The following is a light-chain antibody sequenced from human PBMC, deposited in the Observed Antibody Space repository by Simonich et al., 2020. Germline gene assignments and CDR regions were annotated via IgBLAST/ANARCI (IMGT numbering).Light chain of an antibody. CDR2: LGS. V-gene: IGKV2-28*01. CDR1: QSLLHSNGYNY. J-gene: IGKJ1*01. CDR3: MQALQTPRT. Sequence: DIVMTQSQLSLPVTPGEPASISCRSSQSLLHSNGYNYLDWYLKKPGQSQQLLIYLGSNRAAGVPDRFSGSGSGTDFTLKISRVEAEDVGVYYCMQALQTPRTFGQGTKVEIK.